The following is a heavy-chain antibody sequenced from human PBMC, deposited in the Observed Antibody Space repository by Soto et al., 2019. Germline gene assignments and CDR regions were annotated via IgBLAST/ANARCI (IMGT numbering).Heavy chain of an antibody. CDR1: GFTVSSNY. Sequence: GGSLRLSCAASGFTVSSNYMSWVRQAPGKGLEWVSVIYSGGSTYYADSVKGRFTISRHNSKNTLYLQMNSLRAEDTAVYYCAGYSRYYDFWSGSDYYYYMDVWGKGTTVTVSS. V-gene: IGHV3-53*04. CDR3: AGYSRYYDFWSGSDYYYYMDV. CDR2: IYSGGST. J-gene: IGHJ6*03. D-gene: IGHD3-3*01.